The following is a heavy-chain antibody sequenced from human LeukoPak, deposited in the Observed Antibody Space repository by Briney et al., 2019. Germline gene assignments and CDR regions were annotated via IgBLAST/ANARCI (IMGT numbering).Heavy chain of an antibody. D-gene: IGHD2/OR15-2a*01. CDR1: GFTFSSSW. CDR3: AGEGGFLFYS. Sequence: GGSLRLSCAASGFTFSSSWMNWVRQAPGKGLEWVGNINQDGSQTYYVDSVRGRFTISRDNARNSLYLQMSSLRAEDTAVYFCAGEGGFLFYSWGRGTLVTVSS. V-gene: IGHV3-7*01. J-gene: IGHJ4*02. CDR2: INQDGSQT.